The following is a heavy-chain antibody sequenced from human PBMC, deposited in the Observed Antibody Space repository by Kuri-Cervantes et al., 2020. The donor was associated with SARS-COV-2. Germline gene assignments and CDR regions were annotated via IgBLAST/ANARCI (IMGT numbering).Heavy chain of an antibody. CDR3: TRWRVGAKT. Sequence: GGSLRLSCAASGFTFGSYEMNWVRQTPGKGLEWVSYISSTGDTIYYADSVKGRFTISRDNAKNSLYLQMNSLGAEDTAVYYCTRWRVGAKTWGQGTLVTVSS. D-gene: IGHD1-26*01. CDR2: ISSTGDTI. J-gene: IGHJ4*02. V-gene: IGHV3-48*03. CDR1: GFTFGSYE.